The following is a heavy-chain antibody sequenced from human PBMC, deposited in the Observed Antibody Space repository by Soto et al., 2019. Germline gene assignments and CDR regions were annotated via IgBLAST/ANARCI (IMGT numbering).Heavy chain of an antibody. CDR3: ARGWGYDSYTYYYAY. J-gene: IGHJ4*02. CDR1: GGTFSSYA. D-gene: IGHD3-22*01. CDR2: IIPIFGTA. V-gene: IGHV1-69*13. Sequence: ASVKVSCKASGGTFSSYAISWVRQAPGQGLEWVGGIIPIFGTANYAQKFQGRVTITADESTSTAYMELSRLRSEDTAVYYCARGWGYDSYTYYYAYWGQGTLVTVSS.